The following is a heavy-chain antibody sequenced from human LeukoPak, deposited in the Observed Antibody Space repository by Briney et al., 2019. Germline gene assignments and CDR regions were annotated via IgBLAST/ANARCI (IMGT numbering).Heavy chain of an antibody. J-gene: IGHJ4*02. Sequence: ASVKVSCKASGYTFTSYGISWVRQAPGQGLEWMGWISAYNGNTDYAQKLQGRVTMTTDTSTSTAYMELRSLRSDDTAVYYCARLRGGSYSAVFDYWGQGTLVTVSS. CDR1: GYTFTSYG. D-gene: IGHD1-26*01. V-gene: IGHV1-18*01. CDR3: ARLRGGSYSAVFDY. CDR2: ISAYNGNT.